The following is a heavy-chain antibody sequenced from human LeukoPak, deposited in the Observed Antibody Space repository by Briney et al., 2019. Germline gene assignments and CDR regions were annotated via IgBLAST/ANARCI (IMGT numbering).Heavy chain of an antibody. CDR1: GFPFSSYS. CDR2: IGSTPGHI. V-gene: IGHV3-21*04. CDR3: ARHDYDYVWGSYRYSPGLGY. Sequence: GGSLRLSCAASGFPFSSYSMNWVRQAPGKGLEWVSSIGSTPGHIYYADSVRGRFTISRDNAKNSLYLQMNSLRAEDTAVYYCARHDYDYVWGSYRYSPGLGYWGQGTLVTVSS. D-gene: IGHD3-16*02. J-gene: IGHJ4*02.